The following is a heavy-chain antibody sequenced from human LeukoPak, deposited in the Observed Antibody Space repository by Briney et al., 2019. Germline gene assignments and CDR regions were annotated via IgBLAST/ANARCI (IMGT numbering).Heavy chain of an antibody. CDR3: AGDTAMVFDY. CDR2: IYSGGTT. V-gene: IGHV3-53*01. Sequence: GGSLRLSCAASGFTVSSNYINWVRQAPGKGLEWVSLIYSGGTTYYADSVKGRFTISRDNSKNTVHLQMNNLRAEDTAVYYCAGDTAMVFDYWGQGTLVTVSS. D-gene: IGHD5-18*01. CDR1: GFTVSSNY. J-gene: IGHJ4*02.